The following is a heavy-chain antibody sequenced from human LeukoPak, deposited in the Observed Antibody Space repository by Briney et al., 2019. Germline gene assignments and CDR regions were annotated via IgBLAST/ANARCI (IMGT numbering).Heavy chain of an antibody. CDR2: IYYSGST. J-gene: IGHJ5*02. CDR3: AGCRLYSIDWFDP. D-gene: IGHD6-13*01. CDR1: GGSISSYY. Sequence: SETLSLTCTVSGGSISSYYWSWIRQPPGKGLEWIGYIYYSGSTNYNPSLKSRVTISVDTSKNQFSLKLSSLTASDTAAYYCAGCRLYSIDWFDPWGQGTLVTVSS. V-gene: IGHV4-59*08.